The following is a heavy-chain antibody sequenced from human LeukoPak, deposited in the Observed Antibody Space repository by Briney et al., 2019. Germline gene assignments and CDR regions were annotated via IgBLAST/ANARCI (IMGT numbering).Heavy chain of an antibody. CDR3: ASKLFEYSSSEGAFDI. D-gene: IGHD6-6*01. V-gene: IGHV4-39*01. CDR2: IYYSGST. J-gene: IGHJ3*02. Sequence: SETLSLTWTVSGGSISSSSYYWGWIRQRPGKGLEWIGSIYYSGSTYYNPSLKSRVTISVDTSKNQFSLKLSSVTAADTAVYYCASKLFEYSSSEGAFDIWGQGTMVTVSS. CDR1: GGSISSSSYY.